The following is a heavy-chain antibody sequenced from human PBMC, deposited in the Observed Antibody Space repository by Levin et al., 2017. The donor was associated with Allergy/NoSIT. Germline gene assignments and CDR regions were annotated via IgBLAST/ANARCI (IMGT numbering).Heavy chain of an antibody. CDR3: VRGLLDYGDNVALDH. V-gene: IGHV3-20*04. D-gene: IGHD4-17*01. J-gene: IGHJ4*02. CDR1: GFTFHDYG. Sequence: GSLRLSCAASGFTFHDYGMSWVRQVPGKGLEWVSGISGRGESTYDADSARGRFTISRDNAKKFLYLQMDSLRAGDTALYYCVRGLLDYGDNVALDHWGQGTLVTVSS. CDR2: ISGRGEST.